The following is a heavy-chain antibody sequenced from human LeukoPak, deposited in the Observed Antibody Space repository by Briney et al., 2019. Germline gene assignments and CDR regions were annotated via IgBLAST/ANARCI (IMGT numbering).Heavy chain of an antibody. V-gene: IGHV3-48*04. CDR3: ARVAINDYGDYFDY. J-gene: IGHJ4*02. Sequence: GGSLRLSCGASGFTFGTYWMNWVRQAPGKGLEWVSYISSSGSTIYYADSVKGRFTISRDNAKNSLYLQMNSLRAEDTAVYYCARVAINDYGDYFDYWGQGTLVTVSS. CDR1: GFTFGTYW. CDR2: ISSSGSTI. D-gene: IGHD4-17*01.